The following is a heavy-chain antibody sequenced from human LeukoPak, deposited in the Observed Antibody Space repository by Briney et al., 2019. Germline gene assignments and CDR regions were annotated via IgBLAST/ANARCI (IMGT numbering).Heavy chain of an antibody. V-gene: IGHV1-2*02. J-gene: IGHJ5*02. CDR2: INPNSGGT. CDR1: GYTFTDYY. Sequence: ASVKASCKASGYTFTDYYMHWVRQAPGLGLEWMGWINPNSGGTNYAQKFQGRVTMTRDTSISTAYMELSRLRSDDTAVYYCARDEDWFDPWGQGTLVTVSS. CDR3: ARDEDWFDP.